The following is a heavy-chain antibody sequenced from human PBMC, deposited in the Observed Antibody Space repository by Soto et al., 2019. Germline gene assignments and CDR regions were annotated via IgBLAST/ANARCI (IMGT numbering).Heavy chain of an antibody. CDR2: ISGSGGST. D-gene: IGHD4-17*01. V-gene: IGHV3-23*01. J-gene: IGHJ4*02. Sequence: GGSLRLSCAASGFTFSSYAMSRVRQAPGKGLEWVSAISGSGGSTYYADSVKGRFTISRDNSKNTLYLQMNSLRAEDTAVYYCAKEFAAHDSGDYNYFDYWGQGTLVTVSS. CDR1: GFTFSSYA. CDR3: AKEFAAHDSGDYNYFDY.